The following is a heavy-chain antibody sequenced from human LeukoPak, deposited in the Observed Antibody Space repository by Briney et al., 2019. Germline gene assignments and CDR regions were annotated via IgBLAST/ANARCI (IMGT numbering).Heavy chain of an antibody. CDR3: TRVYPTVTTVGDS. CDR1: GFSFRDYA. V-gene: IGHV3-49*05. Sequence: NPGGSLRLSCTASGFSFRDYAMSWFRQAPGKGLEWVGFIRNKVYGGTTEYAASVKGRFTISRDDSKSIAYLQMNSLRTGDTALYYCTRVYPTVTTVGDSWGQGTLVTVSS. CDR2: IRNKVYGGTT. D-gene: IGHD4-17*01. J-gene: IGHJ4*02.